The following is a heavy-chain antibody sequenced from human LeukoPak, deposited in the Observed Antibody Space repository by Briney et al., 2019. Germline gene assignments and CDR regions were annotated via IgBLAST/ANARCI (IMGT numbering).Heavy chain of an antibody. D-gene: IGHD3-22*01. V-gene: IGHV4-61*02. Sequence: PSQTLSLTCTVSGGSISSGSYYWSWIRQPAGKGLEWIGRIYTSGSTNYNPSLKSRVTISVDTSKNQFSLKLSSVTAADTAVYYCARAGFYYYDSSGYYPNWGQGTLVTVSS. CDR1: GGSISSGSYY. J-gene: IGHJ4*02. CDR2: IYTSGST. CDR3: ARAGFYYYDSSGYYPN.